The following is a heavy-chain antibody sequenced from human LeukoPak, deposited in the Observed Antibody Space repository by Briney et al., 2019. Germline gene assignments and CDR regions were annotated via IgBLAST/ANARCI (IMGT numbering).Heavy chain of an antibody. Sequence: ASVKVSCKASGYTFTSYAMNWVRQAPGQGLEWMGWINTNTGNPTYAQGLTGRFVFSLDTSVSTAYLQISSLKAEDTAVYYFARYGKRTYYGSGSYRHFDYWGQGTLVTVSS. J-gene: IGHJ4*02. CDR2: INTNTGNP. D-gene: IGHD3-10*01. V-gene: IGHV7-4-1*02. CDR1: GYTFTSYA. CDR3: ARYGKRTYYGSGSYRHFDY.